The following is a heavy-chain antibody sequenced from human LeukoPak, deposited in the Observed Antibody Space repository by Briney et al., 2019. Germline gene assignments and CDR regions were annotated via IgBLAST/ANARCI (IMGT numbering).Heavy chain of an antibody. V-gene: IGHV1-8*01. CDR3: ARGREIRGLDS. CDR1: GYTFTSYD. J-gene: IGHJ3*02. D-gene: IGHD1-26*01. CDR2: MNPNSGNT. Sequence: ASLKVSCKASGYTFTSYDTNWVPQATRQGLECIGWMNPNSGNTGYAQKFQGRVTMPRNTSISTAYMELSSLRSEDTAVYYCARGREIRGLDSWGQGTMVTVS.